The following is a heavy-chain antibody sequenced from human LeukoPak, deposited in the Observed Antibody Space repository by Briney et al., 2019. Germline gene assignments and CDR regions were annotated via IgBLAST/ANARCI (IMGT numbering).Heavy chain of an antibody. CDR3: ARDRGYTQDY. Sequence: GGSLRLSCAASGFSFSGYWMNWVRQAPGKGLVWVSRINSDGSSTNYADSVKGRFTISRDNAKNTLYLQMNSLRAEDTAVYYCARDRGYTQDYWGQGTLVTVSS. J-gene: IGHJ4*02. CDR1: GFSFSGYW. V-gene: IGHV3-74*01. CDR2: INSDGSST. D-gene: IGHD5-12*01.